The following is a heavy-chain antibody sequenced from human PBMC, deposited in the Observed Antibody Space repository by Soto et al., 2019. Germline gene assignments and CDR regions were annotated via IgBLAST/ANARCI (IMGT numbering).Heavy chain of an antibody. D-gene: IGHD5-18*01. CDR3: VRYTAGRHYVDY. CDR2: ISSTTNYI. CDR1: GFTFTRYS. J-gene: IGHJ4*02. Sequence: GGSLRLSCAASGFTFTRYSLNWVRQAPGKGLEWVSSISSTTNYIYYGDSMKGRFTISRDNAKNSLYLQMNSLRAEDTAVYYCVRYTAGRHYVDYWGQGTLVTVSS. V-gene: IGHV3-21*04.